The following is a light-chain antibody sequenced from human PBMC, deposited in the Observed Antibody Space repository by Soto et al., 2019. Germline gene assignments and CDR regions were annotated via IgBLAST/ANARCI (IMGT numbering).Light chain of an antibody. J-gene: IGKJ2*01. CDR2: GAS. V-gene: IGKV3-20*01. Sequence: IVLTQSPGTLSLSPGERTTLSCRASQSVSLNYLAWYQQKPGQTPRLLIYGASNRATGIPDRFSAGGSGTDFTLTITRLEPEDFAVYYCQQYGSSPYTFGQGTKLEIK. CDR1: QSVSLNY. CDR3: QQYGSSPYT.